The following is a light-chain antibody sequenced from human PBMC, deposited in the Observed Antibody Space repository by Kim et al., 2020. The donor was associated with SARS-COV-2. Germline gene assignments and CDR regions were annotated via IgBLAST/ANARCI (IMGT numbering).Light chain of an antibody. V-gene: IGKV1-5*03. CDR1: QSISSW. CDR3: QQYNSYSRT. Sequence: EIQMTQSPSTLSASVGDRVTITCRASQSISSWLAWYQQKPGKAPKLLIYKASSLASGVPSRFSGSGSGTEFTLTISSLQPDDLATYYCQQYNSYSRTFGQGTKVDIK. J-gene: IGKJ1*01. CDR2: KAS.